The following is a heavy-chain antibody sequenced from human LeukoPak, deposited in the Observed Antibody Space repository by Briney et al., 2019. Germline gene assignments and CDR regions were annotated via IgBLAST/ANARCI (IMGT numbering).Heavy chain of an antibody. J-gene: IGHJ5*02. Sequence: PEGSLRLSCAASGFTFTNFEMNWVRQAPGKGLEWVSYISYSGSTTSYADSVKGRFTISRDNATNSLYLQMNSLRAEDTAVYYCARAGPPAFDPWGQGTLVTVSS. CDR3: ARAGPPAFDP. CDR1: GFTFTNFE. CDR2: ISYSGSTT. V-gene: IGHV3-48*03.